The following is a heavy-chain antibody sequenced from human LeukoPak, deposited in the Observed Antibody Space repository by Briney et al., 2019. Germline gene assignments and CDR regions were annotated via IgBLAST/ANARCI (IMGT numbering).Heavy chain of an antibody. CDR3: ATSFPDLVPEWGLPYYFDY. CDR2: IIPIFGTA. J-gene: IGHJ4*02. CDR1: GGTFSSYA. D-gene: IGHD1-26*01. V-gene: IGHV1-69*13. Sequence: SVKVSCKASGGTFSSYAISWVRQAPGQGLEWMGGIIPIFGTANYAQKFQGRVTITADESTSTAYMELSSLRSEDTAVYYCATSFPDLVPEWGLPYYFDYWGQGTLVTVSS.